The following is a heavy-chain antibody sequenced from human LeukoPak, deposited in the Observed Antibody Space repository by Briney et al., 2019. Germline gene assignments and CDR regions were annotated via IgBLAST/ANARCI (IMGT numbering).Heavy chain of an antibody. CDR3: ARGGREVLRRPDDY. Sequence: SQTLSLTCTVSGGSTSSGGYYWSWIRQPAGKGLEWIGRIYASGYTNYNPSLKSRVTISVDTSKNQFSLKLSSVTAADTAVYYCARGGREVLRRPDDYWGQGTLVTVSS. V-gene: IGHV4-61*02. CDR2: IYASGYT. J-gene: IGHJ4*02. D-gene: IGHD1-26*01. CDR1: GGSTSSGGYY.